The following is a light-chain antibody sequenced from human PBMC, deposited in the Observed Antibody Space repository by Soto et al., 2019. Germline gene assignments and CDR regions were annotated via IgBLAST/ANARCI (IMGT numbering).Light chain of an antibody. V-gene: IGKV3-20*01. J-gene: IGKJ4*01. CDR3: QQYGRLPLS. CDR2: DAS. Sequence: EILLTQSPGTLSLSPGDRATLSCRASQSLSNSFLAWYQQKPDQTPRLLISDASIRATDIPDRFSGSGSGTDFTLTISRLEPEDFAVYFWQQYGRLPLSFGGGTKVEIK. CDR1: QSLSNSF.